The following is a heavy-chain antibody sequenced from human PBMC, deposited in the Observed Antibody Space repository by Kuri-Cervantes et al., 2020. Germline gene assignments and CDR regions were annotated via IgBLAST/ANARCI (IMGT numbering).Heavy chain of an antibody. V-gene: IGHV4-61*01. CDR3: AKELCGGDCYE. D-gene: IGHD2-21*02. Sequence: SETLSLTCTVSGGSGSSGSYYWTWIRQPPGKGLEWIGYIYYTGSTNYNPSLKSRVTISVDTSKNQFSLKLSSVTAADTAVYYCAKELCGGDCYEWGQGTLVTVSS. CDR2: IYYTGST. J-gene: IGHJ4*02. CDR1: GGSGSSGSYY.